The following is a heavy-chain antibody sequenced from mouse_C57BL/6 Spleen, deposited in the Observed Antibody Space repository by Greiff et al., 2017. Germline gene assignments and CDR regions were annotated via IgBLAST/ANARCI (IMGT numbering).Heavy chain of an antibody. CDR1: GYTFTSYG. V-gene: IGHV1-81*01. CDR3: ARSFITTVVATWYFDV. J-gene: IGHJ1*03. Sequence: VKLMESGAELARPGASVKLSCKASGYTFTSYGISWVKQRTGQGLEWIGEIYPRSGNTYYNEKFKGKATLTADKSSSTAYMELRSLTSEDSAVYFCARSFITTVVATWYFDVWGTGTTGTVSS. CDR2: IYPRSGNT. D-gene: IGHD1-1*01.